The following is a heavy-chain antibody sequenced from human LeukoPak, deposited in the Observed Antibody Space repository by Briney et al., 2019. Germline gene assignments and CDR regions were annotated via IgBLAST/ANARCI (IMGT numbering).Heavy chain of an antibody. Sequence: ASVKVSCKATGYMFTRHYVHWVRQAPGHGLERMGIINPSDGSTNYAQKFQGRVTMTTDTSTSTVYMELSSLRSEDTAVYYCAREGGGLGYFDSWGQGTLVTVSS. V-gene: IGHV1-46*01. CDR2: INPSDGST. J-gene: IGHJ4*02. CDR3: AREGGGLGYFDS. CDR1: GYMFTRHY. D-gene: IGHD3-16*01.